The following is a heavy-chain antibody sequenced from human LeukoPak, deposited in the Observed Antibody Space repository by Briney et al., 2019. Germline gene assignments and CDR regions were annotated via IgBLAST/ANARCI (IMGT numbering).Heavy chain of an antibody. CDR2: ISYDGSNK. D-gene: IGHD3-22*01. CDR1: GFTFSSYG. Sequence: PGRSLRLSCAASGFTFSSYGMHWVRQAPGKGLEGVAVISYDGSNKYYADSVKGRFTISRDNSKNTLYLQMNSLRAEDTAVYYCAKRVLDYYDSSGSPLGMDVWGQGTTVTVSS. V-gene: IGHV3-30*18. CDR3: AKRVLDYYDSSGSPLGMDV. J-gene: IGHJ6*02.